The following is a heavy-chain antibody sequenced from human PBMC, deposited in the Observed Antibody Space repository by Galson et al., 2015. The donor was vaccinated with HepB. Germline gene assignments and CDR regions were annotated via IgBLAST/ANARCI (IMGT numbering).Heavy chain of an antibody. Sequence: ETLSLTCAVYGGSFSGYYWSWIRQPPGKGLEWIGEINHSGSTNYNPSLKSRVTISVDTSKNQFSLKLSSVTAADTAVYYCARARYSSGWMQYFQHWGQGTLVTVSS. J-gene: IGHJ1*01. CDR3: ARARYSSGWMQYFQH. CDR2: INHSGST. CDR1: GGSFSGYY. V-gene: IGHV4-34*01. D-gene: IGHD6-19*01.